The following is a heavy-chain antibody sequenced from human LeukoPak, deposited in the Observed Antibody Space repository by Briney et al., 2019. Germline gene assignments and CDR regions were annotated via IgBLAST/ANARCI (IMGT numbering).Heavy chain of an antibody. V-gene: IGHV4-59*01. CDR1: GGSISSYY. Sequence: SETLSLTCTVSGGSISSYYWSWIRQPPGKGLEWIGYIYYGGSTNYNPSLKSRVTISVDTSKSRFSLKLSSVTAADTAVYYCARDRGWDSSSYWYFDLWGRGTLVTVSS. J-gene: IGHJ2*01. CDR2: IYYGGST. D-gene: IGHD6-6*01. CDR3: ARDRGWDSSSYWYFDL.